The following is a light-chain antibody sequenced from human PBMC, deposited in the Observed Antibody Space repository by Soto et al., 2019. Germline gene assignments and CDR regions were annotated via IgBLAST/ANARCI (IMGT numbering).Light chain of an antibody. J-gene: IGLJ1*01. CDR1: SSYIGPYDH. V-gene: IGLV2-11*01. CDR2: AVS. CDR3: CSYAGSSPYV. Sequence: QSALTQPRSVSGSPGQSVTISCTRTSSYIGPYDHVTWYQQHPGKAPKLIIFAVSKRPSGVPDRFSGSKSGNTASLTISGLQAADEADYYCCSYAGSSPYVFGTGTKVTVL.